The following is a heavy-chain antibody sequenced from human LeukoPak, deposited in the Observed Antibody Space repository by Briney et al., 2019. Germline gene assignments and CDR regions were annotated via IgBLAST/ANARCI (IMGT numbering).Heavy chain of an antibody. D-gene: IGHD6-13*01. CDR3: ARAKTSGYSSSLDY. V-gene: IGHV4-34*01. Sequence: SETLSLTCAVYGGSFSGYYWSWIRQPPGKGLEWIGEINHSGSTNYNPSLKSRVTISVDTSKNQFSLKLSSVTAADTAVYYCARAKTSGYSSSLDYWGQGTLVTVSS. CDR2: INHSGST. J-gene: IGHJ4*02. CDR1: GGSFSGYY.